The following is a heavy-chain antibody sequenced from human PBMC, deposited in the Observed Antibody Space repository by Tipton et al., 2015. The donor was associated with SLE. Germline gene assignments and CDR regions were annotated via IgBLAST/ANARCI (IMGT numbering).Heavy chain of an antibody. J-gene: IGHJ3*02. CDR2: IMTDGTGT. CDR3: AREGQQLVRDDAFDI. V-gene: IGHV3-74*01. D-gene: IGHD6-13*01. CDR1: GFTFSSYW. Sequence: SLRLSCAASGFTFSSYWMHWVRQAPGKGLVWVSRIMTDGTGTIYADSVKGRFTISRDNAKNTLYLQMNSLRADDTAVYYCAREGQQLVRDDAFDIWGQGTMVTVSS.